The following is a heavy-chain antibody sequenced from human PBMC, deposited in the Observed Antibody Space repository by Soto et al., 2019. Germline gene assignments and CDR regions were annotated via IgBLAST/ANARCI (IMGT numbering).Heavy chain of an antibody. Sequence: PGCSLRLSCAASGFTFSRHSINWVRQAPGKGLEWVSSISGTSTDIYYADSVKGRFTISRDNAKNSLYLQMNSLRVEDTAVYYCARDQVFGVVSQAYGMDVWGQGTTVTVSS. CDR1: GFTFSRHS. V-gene: IGHV3-21*01. J-gene: IGHJ6*02. D-gene: IGHD3-3*01. CDR2: ISGTSTDI. CDR3: ARDQVFGVVSQAYGMDV.